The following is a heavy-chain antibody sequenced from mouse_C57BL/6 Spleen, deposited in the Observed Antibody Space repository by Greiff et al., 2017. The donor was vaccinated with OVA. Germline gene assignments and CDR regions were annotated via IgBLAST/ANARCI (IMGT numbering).Heavy chain of an antibody. CDR1: GFTFSSYT. V-gene: IGHV5-9*04. CDR3: ARDDGYWYFDV. CDR2: ISGGGGNT. J-gene: IGHJ1*03. D-gene: IGHD2-3*01. Sequence: EVQVVESGGGLVKPGGSLKLSCAASGFTFSSYTMSWVRQTPEKRLEWVATISGGGGNTYYPDSVKGRFTISRDNAKNTPYLQMSSLRYENTAMYYCARDDGYWYFDVWGTGTTVTVSS.